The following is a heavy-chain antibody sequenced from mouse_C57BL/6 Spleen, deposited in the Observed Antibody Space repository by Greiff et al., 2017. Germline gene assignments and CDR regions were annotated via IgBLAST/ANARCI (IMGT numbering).Heavy chain of an antibody. CDR2: INPSTGGT. CDR3: ASYDSYWYFDV. V-gene: IGHV1-42*01. D-gene: IGHD2-4*01. CDR1: GYSFTGYY. Sequence: VQLQQSGPELVKPGASVKISCKASGYSFTGYYMNWVKQSPEKSLEWIGEINPSTGGTTYNQKFKAEATLTVDKSSSTAYMQLKSLTSEDSAVYYCASYDSYWYFDVWGTGTTVTVSS. J-gene: IGHJ1*03.